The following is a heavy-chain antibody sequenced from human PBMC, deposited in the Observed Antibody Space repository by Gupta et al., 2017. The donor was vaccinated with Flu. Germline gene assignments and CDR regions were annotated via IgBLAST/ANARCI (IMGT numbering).Heavy chain of an antibody. Sequence: SYLQWVRQAPGKGLVWVSRINPDGSSTTYAESVKGRFTISRDNAKNTLYLQMNSLGDDDTAVYYCATVTSGCWGQGTLVTGSS. D-gene: IGHD4-17*01. CDR3: ATVTSGC. V-gene: IGHV3-74*03. J-gene: IGHJ4*02. CDR1: SY. CDR2: INPDGSST.